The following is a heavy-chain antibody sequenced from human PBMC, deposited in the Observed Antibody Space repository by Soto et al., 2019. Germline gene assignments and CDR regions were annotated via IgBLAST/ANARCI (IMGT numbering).Heavy chain of an antibody. CDR1: GFSFTTAGVA. CDR3: AHSDAGYEIIHFDF. Sequence: SGPTLVNPTQTLTLTCTFSGFSFTTAGVAVGWIRQTPGGALEWLTLIYYNDDRRFSPYLKTRLTITGDTSKNQVVLSLTNVDPGYTASYFCAHSDAGYEIIHFDFWGQGSPGTVSS. J-gene: IGHJ4*02. CDR2: IYYNDDR. V-gene: IGHV2-5*01. D-gene: IGHD5-12*01.